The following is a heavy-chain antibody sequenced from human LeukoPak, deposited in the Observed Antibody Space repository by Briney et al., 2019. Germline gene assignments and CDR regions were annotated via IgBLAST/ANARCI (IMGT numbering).Heavy chain of an antibody. D-gene: IGHD3-10*01. Sequence: GGSLRLSCEASGFTFSTYWMSWVRQAPGKGLEWVSAISGGSGTTNYADSVKGRFTISRDNSKNTLYLQMNSLRAEDTAVYYCAKHRGYYGSGSYPLDYWGQGTLVTVSS. CDR2: ISGGSGTT. J-gene: IGHJ4*02. V-gene: IGHV3-23*01. CDR3: AKHRGYYGSGSYPLDY. CDR1: GFTFSTYW.